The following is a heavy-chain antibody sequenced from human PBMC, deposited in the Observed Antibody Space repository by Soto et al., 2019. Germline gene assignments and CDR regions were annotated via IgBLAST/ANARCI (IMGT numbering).Heavy chain of an antibody. J-gene: IGHJ6*02. CDR1: GFTFKNYW. V-gene: IGHV3-7*05. Sequence: EVQLVESGGGLVQPGESLRLSCAASGFTFKNYWMTWVRQAPGRGLEWMAYIKKDGSEKDYVDSVRGRFIISRDNAKNSLYLLMNNLRAEDTAVYYCARGHYAMDVWGQGTTFTVSS. CDR2: IKKDGSEK. CDR3: ARGHYAMDV.